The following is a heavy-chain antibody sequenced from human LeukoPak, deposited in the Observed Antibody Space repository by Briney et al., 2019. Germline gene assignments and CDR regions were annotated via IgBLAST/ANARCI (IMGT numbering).Heavy chain of an antibody. CDR1: GGSFSGYY. J-gene: IGHJ6*03. V-gene: IGHV4-34*01. D-gene: IGHD2-21*01. CDR3: ARGHLVGPYYYYYMDV. Sequence: SETLSLTCAVYGGSFSGYYWSWIRQPPGKGLEWIGEINHSGSTNYNPSLKSRVTISVDTSKNQFSLKLSSVTAADTAVYFCARGHLVGPYYYYYMDVWGKGTTVTVSS. CDR2: INHSGST.